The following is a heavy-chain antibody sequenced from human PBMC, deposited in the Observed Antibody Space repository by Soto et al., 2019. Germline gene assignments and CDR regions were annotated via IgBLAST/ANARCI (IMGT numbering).Heavy chain of an antibody. CDR1: GFTFSSYA. CDR2: ISGSGTYI. V-gene: IGHV3-21*06. D-gene: IGHD1-1*01. CDR3: VRGTGSTRGRLDS. J-gene: IGHJ4*02. Sequence: PGGALSLSCVASGFTFSSYAMSWVRQAPGKGLEWVSSISGSGTYISYADSLEGRFTISRDNAQNSLYLQTNSLRAEDTAVYYCVRGTGSTRGRLDSWGQGTLVTVSS.